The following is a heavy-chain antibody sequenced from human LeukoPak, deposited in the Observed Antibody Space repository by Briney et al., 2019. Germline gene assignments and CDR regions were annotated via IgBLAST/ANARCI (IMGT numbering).Heavy chain of an antibody. D-gene: IGHD6-19*01. V-gene: IGHV3-23*01. CDR2: ISGSGGST. CDR1: GFTFGSYA. CDR3: AKTTAGYSSGRYPGWPVDY. J-gene: IGHJ4*02. Sequence: RSGGSLRLSCAASGFTFGSYAMYWVRQAPGKGLEWVSGISGSGGSTFYADSVKGRFTISRDNSENTVYLQMNSLRADGTAVYYCAKTTAGYSSGRYPGWPVDYWGQGTLVTVSS.